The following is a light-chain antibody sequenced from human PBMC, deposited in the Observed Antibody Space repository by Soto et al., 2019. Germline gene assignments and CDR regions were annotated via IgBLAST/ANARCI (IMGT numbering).Light chain of an antibody. CDR1: SSDVGGYNY. V-gene: IGLV2-14*01. J-gene: IGLJ2*01. Sequence: QSALTQPASVSGSPGQSITISCTGTSSDVGGYNYVSWYQQHPGKAPKLMIYEVTNRPSGVSNRFSGSKSGNTASLTISGLQGEGEGEYYCSSYTSSISHVVFGGGTKLTVL. CDR2: EVT. CDR3: SSYTSSISHVV.